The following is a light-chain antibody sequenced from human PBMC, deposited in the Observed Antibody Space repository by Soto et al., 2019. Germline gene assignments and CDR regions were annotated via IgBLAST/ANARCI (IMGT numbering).Light chain of an antibody. Sequence: EIVMTQSPATLSVSPGERATLSCRASQSVNRHLAWYQQKPGQAPRLLISAASTRATGIPARFSGSGSETEFTLTISSLQSEDFAVYYCQQYNNWWTFGQGTKVEMK. CDR1: QSVNRH. CDR2: AAS. CDR3: QQYNNWWT. V-gene: IGKV3-15*01. J-gene: IGKJ1*01.